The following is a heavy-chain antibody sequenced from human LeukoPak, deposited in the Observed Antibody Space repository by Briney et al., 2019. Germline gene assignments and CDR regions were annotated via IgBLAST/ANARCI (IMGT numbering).Heavy chain of an antibody. CDR1: GYTFTSYY. CDR3: ARDTAGTYSWNWFDP. Sequence: GASVKVSCKASGYTFTSYYMHWVRQAPGQGLEWMGINNPSGGSTSYAQKFQGRVTMTRDTSTSTVYMELSSLRSEDTAVYYCARDTAGTYSWNWFDPWGQGTLVTVSS. V-gene: IGHV1-46*03. J-gene: IGHJ5*02. CDR2: NNPSGGST. D-gene: IGHD1-1*01.